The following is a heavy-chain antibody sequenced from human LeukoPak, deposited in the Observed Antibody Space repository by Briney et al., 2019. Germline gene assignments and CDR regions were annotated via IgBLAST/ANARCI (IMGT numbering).Heavy chain of an antibody. V-gene: IGHV4-59*01. Sequence: PSETLSLTCTVSGGSISSYYWSWIRQPPGRGLEWIGYIYYSGSTNYNPSLKSRVTISVDTSKNQFSLKLSSVTAADTAVYYCARGWEPTDAFDIWGQGTMVTVSS. CDR2: IYYSGST. D-gene: IGHD1-26*01. CDR3: ARGWEPTDAFDI. CDR1: GGSISSYY. J-gene: IGHJ3*02.